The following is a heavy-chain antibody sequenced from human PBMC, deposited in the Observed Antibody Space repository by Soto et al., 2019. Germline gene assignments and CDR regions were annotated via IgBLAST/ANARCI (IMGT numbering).Heavy chain of an antibody. CDR3: ARGGGVGVARSAAFDM. V-gene: IGHV1-2*02. J-gene: IGHJ3*02. D-gene: IGHD3-3*01. Sequence: QLHLVQSGAVVKKPGASVTVSCSASGYPVTAYYMHWVRQAPGRGLEWVGGTNPATGAAKSTQTFQGRVTMTRDTSPSTVFMEPSGLTSEATAVFYWARGGGVGVARSAAFDMWGQGTLVTVSS. CDR2: TNPATGAA. CDR1: GYPVTAYY.